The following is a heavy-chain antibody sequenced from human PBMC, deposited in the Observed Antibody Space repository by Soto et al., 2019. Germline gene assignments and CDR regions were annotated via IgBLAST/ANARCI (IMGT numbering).Heavy chain of an antibody. Sequence: GGSLRLSCAASGFSFSTYAMSWVRQAPGKGLEWVSGISGSGGTTYYADSVKGRFTISRDNSKNTLYLQVNSLRVEDTAVYYCVKDQAAAGTIPRYFQHWGQGTLVTVSS. CDR1: GFSFSTYA. CDR3: VKDQAAAGTIPRYFQH. D-gene: IGHD6-13*01. CDR2: ISGSGGTT. J-gene: IGHJ1*01. V-gene: IGHV3-23*01.